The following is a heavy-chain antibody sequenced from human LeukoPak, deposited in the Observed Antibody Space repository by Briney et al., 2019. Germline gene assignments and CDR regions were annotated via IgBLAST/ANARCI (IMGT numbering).Heavy chain of an antibody. J-gene: IGHJ4*02. CDR3: AKDRAYLFDY. CDR1: GFSFSTYG. CDR2: ISFDATNK. Sequence: PGGSLRLSCAASGFSFSTYGMHWVRQPPGKGLEWAAVISFDATNKYYSDSVKGRFTISRDNSKNTLYLQMNSLRAEDTAVYYCAKDRAYLFDYWGQGTLVTVSS. V-gene: IGHV3-30*18.